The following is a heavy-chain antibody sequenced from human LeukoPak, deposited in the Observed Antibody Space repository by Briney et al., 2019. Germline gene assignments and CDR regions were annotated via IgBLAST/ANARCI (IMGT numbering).Heavy chain of an antibody. J-gene: IGHJ6*02. CDR3: ARDGDDNILTGPGDYYGMDV. Sequence: ASVKVSCKASGGTFSSYAISWVRQAPGQGLEWMGGIIPIFGTANYAQKFRGRVTITADESTSTAYMELSSLRSEDTAVYYCARDGDDNILTGPGDYYGMDVWGQGTTVTVSS. CDR2: IIPIFGTA. CDR1: GGTFSSYA. D-gene: IGHD3-9*01. V-gene: IGHV1-69*01.